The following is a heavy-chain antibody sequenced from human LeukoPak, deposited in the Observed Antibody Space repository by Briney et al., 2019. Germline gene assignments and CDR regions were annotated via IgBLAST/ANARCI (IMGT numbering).Heavy chain of an antibody. V-gene: IGHV3-74*01. CDR1: GFTFSSYW. Sequence: PGGSLRLSCAASGFTFSSYWMHWVRQAPGKGLVWVSRINTDGSSTSYADSVKGRFTISRDNAKNTLYLQMNSLRAEDTAVYYCARGYYYDSSGYLPDYWGQGTLVTVSS. D-gene: IGHD3-22*01. CDR3: ARGYYYDSSGYLPDY. CDR2: INTDGSST. J-gene: IGHJ4*02.